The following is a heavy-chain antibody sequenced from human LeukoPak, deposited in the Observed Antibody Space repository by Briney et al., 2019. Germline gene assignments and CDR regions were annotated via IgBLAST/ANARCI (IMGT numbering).Heavy chain of an antibody. CDR2: IRLDGTNT. V-gene: IGHV3-30*02. Sequence: GGSLRLSCAASGFTFSHYGMHWVRQAPGKGLEWGAYIRLDGTNTYYADSVKGRFTISRDNSKNTLYLQMNSLRTEDTAVYYSAKGVDDYTNYGRRIGDYRGQGTLVTVSS. J-gene: IGHJ4*02. CDR1: GFTFSHYG. D-gene: IGHD4-11*01. CDR3: AKGVDDYTNYGRRIGDY.